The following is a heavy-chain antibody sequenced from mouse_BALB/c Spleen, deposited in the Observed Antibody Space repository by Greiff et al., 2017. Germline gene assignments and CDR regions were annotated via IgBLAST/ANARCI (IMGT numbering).Heavy chain of an antibody. CDR3: ARGGSNWDYFDY. V-gene: IGHV2-9*02. CDR2: IWAGGST. CDR1: GFSLTSYG. D-gene: IGHD4-1*01. Sequence: VQLQQSGPGLVAPSQSLSITCTVSGFSLTSYGVHWVRQPPGKGLEWLGVIWAGGSTNYNSALMSRLSISKDNSKSQVFLKMNSLQTDDTAMYYCARGGSNWDYFDYWGQGTTLTVSS. J-gene: IGHJ2*01.